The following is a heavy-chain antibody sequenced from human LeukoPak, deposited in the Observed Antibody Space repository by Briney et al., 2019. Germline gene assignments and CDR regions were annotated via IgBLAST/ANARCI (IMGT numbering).Heavy chain of an antibody. J-gene: IGHJ4*02. CDR2: INTNTEKS. CDR3: ATGGGYRFAY. Sequence: GASVKVSCKASGYSITNYAILWVRQAPGQGLEWMGWINTNTEKSTYAPGFTGRYVFSLDSSVNTAYLQISSLKAEDTALYHCATGGGYRFAYWGQGTLVTVSS. V-gene: IGHV7-4-1*02. CDR1: GYSITNYA. D-gene: IGHD6-25*01.